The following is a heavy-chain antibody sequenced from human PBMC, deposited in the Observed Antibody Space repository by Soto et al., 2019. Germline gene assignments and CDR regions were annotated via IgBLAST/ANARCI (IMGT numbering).Heavy chain of an antibody. Sequence: ASVKVSCKVSGYTLTELSMHWVRQAPGKGLEWMGGFDPEDGETIYAQKFQGRVTMTEDTPTDTAYMELSSLRSEDTAMYYSATQGDNYYGSGSYFVWGQGTLFPVSS. J-gene: IGHJ4*02. CDR1: GYTLTELS. D-gene: IGHD3-10*01. CDR3: ATQGDNYYGSGSYFV. V-gene: IGHV1-24*01. CDR2: FDPEDGET.